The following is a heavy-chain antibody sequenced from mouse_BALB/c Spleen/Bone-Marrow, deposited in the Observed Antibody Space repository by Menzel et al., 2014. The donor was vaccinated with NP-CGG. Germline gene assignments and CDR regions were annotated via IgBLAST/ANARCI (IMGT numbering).Heavy chain of an antibody. V-gene: IGHV5-6*01. CDR3: ARLTPDYAMDY. D-gene: IGHD1-3*01. J-gene: IGHJ4*01. CDR1: GFTFSNYG. Sequence: EVNQVESGGDLVKPGGSLKLSCAASGFTFSNYGMSWVRQTPDKRLEWVATISSGGSYTYSPDSVKGRFTISRDNAKNTLYLQMNSLKSEDAAMYYCARLTPDYAMDYWGQGTSVTVSS. CDR2: ISSGGSYT.